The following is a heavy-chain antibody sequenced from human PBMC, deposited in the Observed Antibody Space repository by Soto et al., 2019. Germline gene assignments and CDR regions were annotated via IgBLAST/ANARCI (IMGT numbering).Heavy chain of an antibody. CDR1: GGSISSYY. Sequence: PSETLSLTCTVSGGSISSYYWSWIRQPPGKGLEWIGYIYYSGSTNYNPSLKSRVTISVDTSKNQFPLKLSSVTAADTAVYYCAGYRGYSYGFDYWGQGTLVTVSS. V-gene: IGHV4-59*01. CDR2: IYYSGST. D-gene: IGHD5-18*01. J-gene: IGHJ4*02. CDR3: AGYRGYSYGFDY.